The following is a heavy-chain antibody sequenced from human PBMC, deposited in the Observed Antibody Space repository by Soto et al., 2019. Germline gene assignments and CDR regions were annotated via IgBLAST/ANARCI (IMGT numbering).Heavy chain of an antibody. V-gene: IGHV3-23*01. CDR2: ISGSGGST. CDR1: GFNFSSYA. Sequence: PGGSLRLSCAASGFNFSSYAMSWVRQAPGKGLEWVSAISGSGGSTYYADSVKGRFTISRDNSKNTLYLQMNSLRAEDPAVYYCARKTGYYDSSGYHRWGQGTLVTVST. J-gene: IGHJ5*02. CDR3: ARKTGYYDSSGYHR. D-gene: IGHD3-22*01.